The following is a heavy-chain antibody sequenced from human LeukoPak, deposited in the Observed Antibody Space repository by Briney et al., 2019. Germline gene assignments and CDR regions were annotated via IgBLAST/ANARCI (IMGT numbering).Heavy chain of an antibody. D-gene: IGHD3-22*01. J-gene: IGHJ6*02. CDR2: IYTSGST. CDR3: ARNYYDSSVDYYGMDV. CDR1: GGSISSGSYY. V-gene: IGHV4-61*02. Sequence: SQTLSLTCTVSGGSISSGSYYWSWIRRPAGKGLEWIGRIYTSGSTNYNPSLKSRVTISVDTSKNQFSLKLSSVTAADTAVYYCARNYYDSSVDYYGMDVWGQGTTVTVSS.